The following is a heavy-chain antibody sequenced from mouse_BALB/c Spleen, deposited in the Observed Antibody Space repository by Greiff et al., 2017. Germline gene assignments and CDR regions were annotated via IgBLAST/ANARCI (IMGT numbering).Heavy chain of an antibody. D-gene: IGHD2-1*01. CDR3: ARWGNWAY. V-gene: IGHV1-54*01. CDR1: GYAFTNYL. Sequence: QVQLQQSGAELVRPGTSVKVSCKASGYAFTNYLIEWVKQRPGQGLEWIGVINPGSGGTNYNEKFKGKATLTVDESSSTAYMQLSSLTSEDSAVYYCARWGNWAYWGQGTLVTVSA. CDR2: INPGSGGT. J-gene: IGHJ3*01.